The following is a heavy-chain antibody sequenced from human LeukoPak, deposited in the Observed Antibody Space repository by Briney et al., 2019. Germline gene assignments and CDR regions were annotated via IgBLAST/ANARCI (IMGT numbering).Heavy chain of an antibody. D-gene: IGHD3-10*01. CDR3: ARAELLVTMVRGVMVDY. Sequence: ASVKVSCKASGYTFTSYYMHWVRQAPGQGLEWMGIINPSGGSTSYARKFQGRVTMTRDTSTSTVYMELSSLRSEDTAVYYCARAELLVTMVRGVMVDYWGQGTLVTVSS. CDR1: GYTFTSYY. J-gene: IGHJ4*02. CDR2: INPSGGST. V-gene: IGHV1-46*01.